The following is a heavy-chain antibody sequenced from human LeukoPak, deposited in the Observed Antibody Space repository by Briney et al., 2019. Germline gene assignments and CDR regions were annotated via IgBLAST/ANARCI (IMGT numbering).Heavy chain of an antibody. CDR2: IYHSGST. J-gene: IGHJ4*02. V-gene: IGHV4-38-2*02. D-gene: IGHD3-22*01. CDR3: ARDLMAITLYYFDY. CDR1: GYSIGSGFY. Sequence: SETLSLTCTVSGYSIGSGFYWGWIRQPPGKGLEWIGSIYHSGSTYYNPSLKSRVTISVDTSRNQFSLKLSSVTAADTAVYYCARDLMAITLYYFDYWGQGTLVTVSS.